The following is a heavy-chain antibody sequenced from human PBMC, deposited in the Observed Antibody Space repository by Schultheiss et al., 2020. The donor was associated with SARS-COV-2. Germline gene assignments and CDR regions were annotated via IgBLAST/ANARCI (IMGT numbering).Heavy chain of an antibody. CDR2: IYHSGST. CDR3: ASLRG. J-gene: IGHJ6*04. Sequence: SETLSLTCTVSGYSISSGYYWGWIRQPPGKGLEWIGSIYHSGSTYYNPSLKSRVTISVDTSKNQFSLKLSSVTAADTAVYYCASLRGWGKGTTVTVSS. V-gene: IGHV4-38-2*02. CDR1: GYSISSGYY.